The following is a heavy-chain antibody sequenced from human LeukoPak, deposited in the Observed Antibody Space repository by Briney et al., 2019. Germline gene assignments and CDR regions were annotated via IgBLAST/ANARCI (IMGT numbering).Heavy chain of an antibody. D-gene: IGHD6-13*01. Sequence: GGSMRLSCAASGFTFSSYAMTWVRQAPGKGLEWVSSFTSMSRTIYYADSVKGRFTISRDDAKKSLYLQMNSLRVEDTAIYYCARQSSGIAATDKIDYWGQGTLVTVSS. CDR1: GFTFSSYA. CDR2: FTSMSRTI. CDR3: ARQSSGIAATDKIDY. J-gene: IGHJ4*02. V-gene: IGHV3-21*01.